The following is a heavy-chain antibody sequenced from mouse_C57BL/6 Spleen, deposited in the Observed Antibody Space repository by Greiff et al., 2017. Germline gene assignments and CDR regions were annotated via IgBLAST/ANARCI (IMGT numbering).Heavy chain of an antibody. CDR3: TTVDENDYARDY. J-gene: IGHJ4*01. CDR1: GFNITDYY. Sequence: EVQVVESGAELVRPGASVKLSCTASGFNITDYYMHWVKQRPEQGLEWIGRIDPADGDTEYAPTFQGPATMTADTSSNPAYLQLSSLTSEDTAVYCCTTVDENDYARDYWGQGTSVTVSS. CDR2: IDPADGDT. V-gene: IGHV14-1*01.